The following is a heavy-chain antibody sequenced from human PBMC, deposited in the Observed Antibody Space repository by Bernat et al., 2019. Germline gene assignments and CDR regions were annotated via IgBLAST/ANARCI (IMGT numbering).Heavy chain of an antibody. CDR3: ARLLGGYYYYGMDV. CDR1: GGSISSSSYY. J-gene: IGHJ6*02. D-gene: IGHD4-23*01. Sequence: QLQLQESGPGLVKPSETLSLTCTVSGGSISSSSYYWGWIRQPPGKGLEWIGNIYYSGSSYYNPSLKSRVTISVDTSKNQFSLKLSSVTPADTAVYYCARLLGGYYYYGMDVWGQGTTVTVSS. V-gene: IGHV4-39*01. CDR2: IYYSGSS.